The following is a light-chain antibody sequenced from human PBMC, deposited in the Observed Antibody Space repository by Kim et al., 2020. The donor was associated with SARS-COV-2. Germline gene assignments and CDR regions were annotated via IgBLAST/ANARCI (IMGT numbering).Light chain of an antibody. CDR2: GNN. CDR3: GAWDDSLNGHWV. CDR1: RSNIGSNA. Sequence: RVTSSCSGSRSNIGSNAVSWYQQLPGTAPKLLIYGNNQRPSGVPDRFSGSKSGTSASLAISGLQSEDEADYFCGAWDDSLNGHWVFGGGTKMTVL. J-gene: IGLJ3*02. V-gene: IGLV1-44*01.